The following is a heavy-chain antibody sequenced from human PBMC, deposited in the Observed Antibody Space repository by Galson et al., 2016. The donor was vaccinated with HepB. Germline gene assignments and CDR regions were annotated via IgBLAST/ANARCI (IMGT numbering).Heavy chain of an antibody. CDR2: TYYRSEWYH. Sequence: CAISGDSVSNDHSAWHWIRQSASRGLEWLGRTYYRSEWYHDYAESVQGRIAITPDTSTNQLPLQLNTVTPEDTALYYCASAKTAGTAFYLWGQGTMVTVSS. D-gene: IGHD6-13*01. J-gene: IGHJ3*01. V-gene: IGHV6-1*01. CDR1: GDSVSNDHSA. CDR3: ASAKTAGTAFYL.